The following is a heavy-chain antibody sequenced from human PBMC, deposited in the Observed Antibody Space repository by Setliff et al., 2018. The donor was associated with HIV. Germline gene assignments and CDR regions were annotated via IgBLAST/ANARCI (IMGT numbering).Heavy chain of an antibody. V-gene: IGHV4-59*01. D-gene: IGHD3-16*02. Sequence: SETLSLTCTVSGDSISSYYWSWIRQPPGKGLEWIGYMYYSGSTNYNPPLKSRASMLADTAKNQVSLRVTSVTAADSAVYYCARAPMIRYTSGGLDYWGQGTLVTVSS. CDR3: ARAPMIRYTSGGLDY. CDR2: MYYSGST. J-gene: IGHJ4*02. CDR1: GDSISSYY.